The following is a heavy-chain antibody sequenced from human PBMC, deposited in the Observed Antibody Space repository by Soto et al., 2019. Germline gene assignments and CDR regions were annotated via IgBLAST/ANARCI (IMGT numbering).Heavy chain of an antibody. CDR2: ISASGDST. CDR3: AERPYSFDY. V-gene: IGHV3-23*01. J-gene: IGHJ4*02. CDR1: GFTFTNYA. Sequence: EVQLLESGGGLVQPGGSLRLSCAASGFTFTNYAMSWVRQAPGKGLEWVSTISASGDSTYYADSVKGRFTISRDNSKNTLYLQMNSLRAEDTAVYYCAERPYSFDYWGRGTLVTVSS. D-gene: IGHD1-1*01.